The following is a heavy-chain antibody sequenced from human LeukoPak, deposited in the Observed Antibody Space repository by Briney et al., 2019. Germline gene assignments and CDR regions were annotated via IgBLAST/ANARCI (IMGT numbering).Heavy chain of an antibody. CDR2: ISAYNGNT. J-gene: IGHJ4*02. Sequence: ASVKVSCKASGYTFTSYDINWVRQAPGQGLEWMGWISAYNGNTNYAQKLQGRVTMTTDTSTSTAYMELRSLRSDDTAVYYCARDYYGSGSYRIFSGYWGQGTLVTVSS. CDR1: GYTFTSYD. D-gene: IGHD3-10*01. V-gene: IGHV1-18*01. CDR3: ARDYYGSGSYRIFSGY.